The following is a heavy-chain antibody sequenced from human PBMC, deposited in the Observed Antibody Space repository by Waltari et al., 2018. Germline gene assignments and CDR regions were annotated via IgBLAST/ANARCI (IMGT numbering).Heavy chain of an antibody. CDR2: IYYSGTT. CDR1: GGSISSSSYY. V-gene: IGHV4-39*01. D-gene: IGHD6-13*01. J-gene: IGHJ3*02. Sequence: QLPLQESGPGLVKPTETLSLTCTVSGGSISSSSYYWGWIRQPPGKGLVCIGIIYYSGTTYSNPSLKRRVTISVDTSKTQFSLKLSSVTAADTAVYYCARKGIAAAVDIWGQGTMVTVSS. CDR3: ARKGIAAAVDI.